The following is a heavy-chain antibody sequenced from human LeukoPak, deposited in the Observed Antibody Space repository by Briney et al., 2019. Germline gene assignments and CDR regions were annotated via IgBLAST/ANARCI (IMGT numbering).Heavy chain of an antibody. Sequence: SVKVSCKASGGTFSSYAISWVRQAPGQGLEWMGGIIPIFGTANYAQKFQGRVTITADESTSTAYMELSSLRSEDTAVYYCARVYCSGGSCYSDAFDIWGQGTMVTVSS. V-gene: IGHV1-69*01. CDR3: ARVYCSGGSCYSDAFDI. D-gene: IGHD2-15*01. CDR1: GGTFSSYA. CDR2: IIPIFGTA. J-gene: IGHJ3*02.